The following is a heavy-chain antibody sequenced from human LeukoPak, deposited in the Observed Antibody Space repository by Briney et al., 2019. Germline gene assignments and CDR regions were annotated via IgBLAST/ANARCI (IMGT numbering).Heavy chain of an antibody. CDR3: ARVVEAKIGYYYYYYMDV. Sequence: SETLSLTCTVSGGSISSYYWSWIRQPAGKGLEWIGRIYTSGSTNYNPSLKSRVTMSVDTSKNQFSLKLSSVTAADTAVYYCARVVEAKIGYYYYYYMDVWGKGTTVTVSS. J-gene: IGHJ6*03. CDR2: IYTSGST. CDR1: GGSISSYY. D-gene: IGHD1-1*01. V-gene: IGHV4-4*07.